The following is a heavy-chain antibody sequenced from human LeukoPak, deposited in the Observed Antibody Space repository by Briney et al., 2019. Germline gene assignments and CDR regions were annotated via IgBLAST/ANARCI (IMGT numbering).Heavy chain of an antibody. J-gene: IGHJ4*02. Sequence: GGSLRLSCAASGFTFSSYAMHWVRQAPGKGLEWVAVISYDGSNKYYADSVKGRFTISRDNSKNTLYLQMNSLRAEDTAVYYCARDGDYYDSSGYYYPFFDYWGQGTLVTVSS. D-gene: IGHD3-22*01. CDR1: GFTFSSYA. V-gene: IGHV3-30-3*01. CDR2: ISYDGSNK. CDR3: ARDGDYYDSSGYYYPFFDY.